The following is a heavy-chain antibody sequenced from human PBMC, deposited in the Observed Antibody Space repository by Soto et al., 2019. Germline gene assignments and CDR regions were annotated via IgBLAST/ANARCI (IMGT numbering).Heavy chain of an antibody. Sequence: EVQLLESGGGLVQPGGSLRLSCAASGFTFSSYAMSWVRQAPGKRLEWVSAISGSGGSTYYADSVKGRFTISRDNSKNTLYVQMNSLRAEDTAVCFCAKVYIAAAGTQHWGQGTLVTVSS. CDR2: ISGSGGST. D-gene: IGHD6-13*01. CDR3: AKVYIAAAGTQH. V-gene: IGHV3-23*01. CDR1: GFTFSSYA. J-gene: IGHJ1*01.